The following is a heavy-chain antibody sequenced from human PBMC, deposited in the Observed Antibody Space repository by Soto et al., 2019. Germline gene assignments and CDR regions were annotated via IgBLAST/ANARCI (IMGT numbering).Heavy chain of an antibody. V-gene: IGHV4-34*01. CDR3: ARGRDCSSTSCYRYYYYGMDV. Sequence: SETLSLTCAVYGGSFIGYYWSWIRQPPGKGLEWIGEINHSGSTNYNPSLKSRVTISVDTSKNQFSLKLSSVTAADTAVYYCARGRDCSSTSCYRYYYYGMDVWGQGTTVTVSS. CDR2: INHSGST. CDR1: GGSFIGYY. J-gene: IGHJ6*02. D-gene: IGHD2-2*01.